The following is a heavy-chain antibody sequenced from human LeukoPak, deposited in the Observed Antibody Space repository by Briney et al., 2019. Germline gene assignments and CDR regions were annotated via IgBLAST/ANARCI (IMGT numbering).Heavy chain of an antibody. V-gene: IGHV4-59*13. CDR3: ARGMNSNWPGRIDC. CDR1: GGSISNYF. J-gene: IGHJ4*02. Sequence: SETLSLTCTVSGGSISNYFWSWIRQPPGKGLEWIGYISYSGSTSYNPSLKSRVTISVDTSKNQFSLKVSSANAADTAVYYCARGMNSNWPGRIDCWGQGTLVTVSS. CDR2: ISYSGST. D-gene: IGHD1-26*01.